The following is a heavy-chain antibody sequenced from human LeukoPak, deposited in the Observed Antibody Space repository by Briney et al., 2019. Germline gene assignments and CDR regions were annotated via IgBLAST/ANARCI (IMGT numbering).Heavy chain of an antibody. V-gene: IGHV3-23*01. CDR3: AKLPSQWDSLDAFDI. Sequence: GGSLRLSCAASVFTFSSYAMSWVRQAPGKGLEWVSPISGGGTTTYYADSVKGRFTISRDNSEKTLHLQMNSLRAEDTAVYYCAKLPSQWDSLDAFDIWGQGTMVTVSS. D-gene: IGHD1-26*01. CDR2: ISGGGTTT. J-gene: IGHJ3*02. CDR1: VFTFSSYA.